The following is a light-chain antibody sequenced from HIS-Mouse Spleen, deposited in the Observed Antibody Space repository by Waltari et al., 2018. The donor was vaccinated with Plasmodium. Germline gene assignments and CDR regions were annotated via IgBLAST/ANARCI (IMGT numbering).Light chain of an antibody. CDR2: EDS. V-gene: IGLV3-10*01. CDR3: YSTDSSGNHRV. CDR1: ALPKKY. Sequence: SYELTQPPSVSVPPGQTARITCSGDALPKKYAYWYQQKSGQSPVLVIYEDSKRPSGIPCRFSGSSLGTMATLTISGAQVEDEADYYWYSTDSSGNHRVFGGGTKLTVL. J-gene: IGLJ3*02.